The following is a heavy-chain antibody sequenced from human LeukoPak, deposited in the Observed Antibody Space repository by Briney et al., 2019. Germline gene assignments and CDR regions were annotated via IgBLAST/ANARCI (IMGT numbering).Heavy chain of an antibody. J-gene: IGHJ4*02. V-gene: IGHV3-30-3*01. D-gene: IGHD1-26*01. Sequence: GGSLRLSCAVSGFTFSYYALHWVRQAPGKGLEWVAMISYDGNNKYYADSVKGRFTISRDDSKNTLYLQMNSLKTEDTAVYYCTTDGVGVEGATYDNWGQGTLVSV. CDR1: GFTFSYYA. CDR3: TTDGVGVEGATYDN. CDR2: ISYDGNNK.